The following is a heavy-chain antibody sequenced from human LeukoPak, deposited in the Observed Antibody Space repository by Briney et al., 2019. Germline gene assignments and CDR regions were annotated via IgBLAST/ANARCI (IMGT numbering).Heavy chain of an antibody. J-gene: IGHJ5*02. D-gene: IGHD3-10*01. CDR1: GYTFTGYY. CDR2: INPNSGGT. V-gene: IGHV1-2*02. Sequence: ASVKVSCKASGYTFTGYYMHWVRQAPGQGLEWMGWINPNSGGTNYAQKFQGRVTMTRDTSISTAYMELRSLRSDDTAVYYCASDYGSGSYSHPRNWFDPWGQGTLVTVSS. CDR3: ASDYGSGSYSHPRNWFDP.